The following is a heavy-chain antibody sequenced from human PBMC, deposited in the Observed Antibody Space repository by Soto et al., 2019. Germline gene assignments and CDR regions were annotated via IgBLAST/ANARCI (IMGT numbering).Heavy chain of an antibody. CDR2: INPNSGGT. CDR3: ARDHGRVVGKPADNWFDP. D-gene: IGHD2-15*01. V-gene: IGHV1-2*04. J-gene: IGHJ5*02. Sequence: ASVKVSCKASGYTFTGYYMHWVRQAPRQGLEWMGWINPNSGGTNYAQKFQGWVTMTRDTSISTAYTELSRLRSDDTAAYYCARDHGRVVGKPADNWFDPWGQGILVTVSS. CDR1: GYTFTGYY.